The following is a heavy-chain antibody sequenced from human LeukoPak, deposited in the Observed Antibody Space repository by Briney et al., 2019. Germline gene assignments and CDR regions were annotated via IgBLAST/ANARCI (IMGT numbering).Heavy chain of an antibody. CDR1: GGPIGSTNYY. Sequence: SETLSPTCTVSGGPIGSTNYYWGWIRQPPGKGLEWIANIYYSGSTYYNPSLKSRVTMSVDTSKNQFSLRLNSVTAADTSIYYCARIPTNAVPSAHNGFDIWGQGTMLTVSS. CDR3: ARIPTNAVPSAHNGFDI. V-gene: IGHV4-39*01. D-gene: IGHD6-19*01. CDR2: IYYSGST. J-gene: IGHJ3*02.